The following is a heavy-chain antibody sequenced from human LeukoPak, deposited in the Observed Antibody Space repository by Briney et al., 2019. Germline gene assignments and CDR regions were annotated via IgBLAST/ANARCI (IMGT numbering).Heavy chain of an antibody. CDR2: MYLSGTT. V-gene: IGHV4-4*02. Sequence: PSGTLSLTCTVSGDSINSLDLWSWVRQPPGKGLEWIGEMYLSGTTHSNPSVKSRVTISIDKSKNQFFLNLSSVTAADTAVYYCAQRMVRGVIGHWGQGTMVTVSS. J-gene: IGHJ3*01. CDR1: GDSINSLDL. CDR3: AQRMVRGVIGH. D-gene: IGHD3-10*01.